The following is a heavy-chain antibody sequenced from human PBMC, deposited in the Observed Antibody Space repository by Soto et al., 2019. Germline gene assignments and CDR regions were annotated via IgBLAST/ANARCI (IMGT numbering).Heavy chain of an antibody. Sequence: GGSLRLSCAASGFTFSTYAMNWVRQAPGKGLEWVSAISDSGSTYYADSVKGRFTISRDNSKNTLYLEMNSLRAEDTAVYYCAKDKGGRYCTRTSCLYSFDSWGQGTLVTVSS. CDR2: ISDSGST. D-gene: IGHD2-2*01. CDR1: GFTFSTYA. V-gene: IGHV3-23*01. J-gene: IGHJ4*02. CDR3: AKDKGGRYCTRTSCLYSFDS.